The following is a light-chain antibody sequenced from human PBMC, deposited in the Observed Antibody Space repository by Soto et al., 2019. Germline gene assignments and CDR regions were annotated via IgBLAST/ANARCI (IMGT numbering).Light chain of an antibody. Sequence: QSALTQPHSVSGSPGQSVAISCSGTSSDVGGYNYVSWYQQHPGKAPKLIIFDVNKRPSGVPDRFSDSKSGSTASLTISGFQAEDEADYYCCSYGGSFYVVGTGTKLTVL. CDR3: CSYGGSFYV. CDR2: DVN. V-gene: IGLV2-11*01. CDR1: SSDVGGYNY. J-gene: IGLJ1*01.